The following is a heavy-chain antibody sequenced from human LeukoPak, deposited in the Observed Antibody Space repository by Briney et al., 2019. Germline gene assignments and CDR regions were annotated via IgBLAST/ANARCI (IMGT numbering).Heavy chain of an antibody. Sequence: GGSLRLSCVTSGFMFSTYALSWVRQAPGKGLEWVAYIKQDGSEKNYVDSVKDRFTISRDNAKNSLYLQMNSLRAEDTAVYYCARVSTFGGTRWYFDYWGQGTLVTVSS. J-gene: IGHJ4*02. V-gene: IGHV3-7*01. CDR3: ARVSTFGGTRWYFDY. CDR1: GFMFSTYA. D-gene: IGHD3-16*01. CDR2: IKQDGSEK.